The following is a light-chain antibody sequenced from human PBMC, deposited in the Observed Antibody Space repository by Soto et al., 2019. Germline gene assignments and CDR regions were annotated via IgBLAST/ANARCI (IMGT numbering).Light chain of an antibody. CDR3: GTWDSSLSAWV. J-gene: IGLJ3*02. CDR2: ENN. Sequence: QSVLTQPPSVSAAPGQTVTISCSGSGSNIGNNYVSWYQHLPGTAPKLLIYENNKRPSGIPDRFSGSKSGTSATLGITGLQTGDEADYYCGTWDSSLSAWVFGGGTKLTVL. CDR1: GSNIGNNY. V-gene: IGLV1-51*02.